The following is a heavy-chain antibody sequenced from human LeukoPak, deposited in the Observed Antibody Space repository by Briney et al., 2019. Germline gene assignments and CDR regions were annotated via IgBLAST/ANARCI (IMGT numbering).Heavy chain of an antibody. J-gene: IGHJ3*02. CDR2: ISWNSGSI. Sequence: GRSLRLSCAPSAFTLDDYAMHWVRHAPGKGLEWVSGISWNSGSIGYADSVKGRFTISRDNAKNSLYLQMNSLRAEDMALYYCAKALKYYYDSSGYYSDAFDIWGQGTMVTVSS. V-gene: IGHV3-9*03. D-gene: IGHD3-22*01. CDR3: AKALKYYYDSSGYYSDAFDI. CDR1: AFTLDDYA.